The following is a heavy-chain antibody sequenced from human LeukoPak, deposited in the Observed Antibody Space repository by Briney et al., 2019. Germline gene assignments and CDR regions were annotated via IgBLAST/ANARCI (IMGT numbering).Heavy chain of an antibody. CDR2: INAGNGNT. CDR1: GFTFTSYA. V-gene: IGHV1-3*01. J-gene: IGHJ6*02. Sequence: GGSLRLSCAASGFTFTSYAMHWVRQAPGQRVEWMGWINAGNGNTKYSQKFQGRVTITRDTSASTAYMELSSLRSEDTAVYYCARDLCSGGSCYSGHLLNYYYYGMDVWGQGTTVTVSS. D-gene: IGHD2-15*01. CDR3: ARDLCSGGSCYSGHLLNYYYYGMDV.